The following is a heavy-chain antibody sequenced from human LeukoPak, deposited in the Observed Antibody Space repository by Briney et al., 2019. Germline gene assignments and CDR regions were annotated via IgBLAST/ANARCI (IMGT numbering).Heavy chain of an antibody. Sequence: ASETLSLTCTVSGGSISSGDYYWSWSRQPPGKGLEWIGYIYYSGSTYYNPSLKSRVTISVDTSKNQFSLKLSSVTAADTAVYYCARYEWGYDYYFDYWGQGTLVTVSS. CDR1: GGSISSGDYY. CDR3: ARYEWGYDYYFDY. J-gene: IGHJ4*02. CDR2: IYYSGST. D-gene: IGHD5-12*01. V-gene: IGHV4-30-4*08.